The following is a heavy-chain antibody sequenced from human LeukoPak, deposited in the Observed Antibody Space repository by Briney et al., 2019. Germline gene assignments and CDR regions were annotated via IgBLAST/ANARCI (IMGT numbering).Heavy chain of an antibody. J-gene: IGHJ5*02. CDR2: ISTYNGHT. CDR3: ARLVPQKWELPGKWFDP. Sequence: ASVKVSCKASGYTFNSYGISWVRQAPGQGLEWMGWISTYNGHTNYAQKLQGRVTMTTDASTSTVYMELRSLRSDDTAVYYCARLVPQKWELPGKWFDPWGQGTLVTVSS. D-gene: IGHD1-26*01. V-gene: IGHV1-18*01. CDR1: GYTFNSYG.